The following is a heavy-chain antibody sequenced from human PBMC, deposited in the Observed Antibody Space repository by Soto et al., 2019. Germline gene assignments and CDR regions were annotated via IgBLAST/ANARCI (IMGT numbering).Heavy chain of an antibody. V-gene: IGHV1-8*01. J-gene: IGHJ6*03. CDR3: ARGHVRSPLLGFGESIYYMDV. CDR1: GYTFTSYD. Sequence: QVQLVQSGAEVKKPGASVKVSCKASGYTFTSYDINWVRQATGQGLEWMGWMNPNSGNTGYAQKFQGRVTMTRNTSISTAYRELNSPRSEDTAVYYCARGHVRSPLLGFGESIYYMDVGGKGTTVAVSS. D-gene: IGHD3-10*01. CDR2: MNPNSGNT.